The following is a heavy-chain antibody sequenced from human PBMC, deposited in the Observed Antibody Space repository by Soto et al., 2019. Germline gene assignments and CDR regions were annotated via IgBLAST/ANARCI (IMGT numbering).Heavy chain of an antibody. Sequence: SVKVSCKASGGTLNSYAISLVRQDPGQRLEWMGGIIPIFGTSNYAQKYQRRVTSSADESTSTANMELSSLRSDVTAVYYCGSVPSGWYGPECFDLWGRGTLVTVSS. D-gene: IGHD6-19*01. CDR3: GSVPSGWYGPECFDL. V-gene: IGHV1-69*13. J-gene: IGHJ2*01. CDR1: GGTLNSYA. CDR2: IIPIFGTS.